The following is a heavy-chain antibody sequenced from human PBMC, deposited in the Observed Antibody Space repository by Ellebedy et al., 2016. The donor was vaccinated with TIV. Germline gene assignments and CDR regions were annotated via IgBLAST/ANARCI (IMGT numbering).Heavy chain of an antibody. D-gene: IGHD3-10*01. J-gene: IGHJ3*01. CDR1: GGSFSDYY. CDR2: INHSGST. Sequence: SETLSLTXAVYGGSFSDYYWTWIRQPPGKGLEWIGEINHSGSTNYNPSLKSRLTMSIDTSKRQISLNLNSATAADTAVYYCARGRRFSASFHPMMSTFEVWGQGTTVIVSS. CDR3: ARGRRFSASFHPMMSTFEV. V-gene: IGHV4-34*01.